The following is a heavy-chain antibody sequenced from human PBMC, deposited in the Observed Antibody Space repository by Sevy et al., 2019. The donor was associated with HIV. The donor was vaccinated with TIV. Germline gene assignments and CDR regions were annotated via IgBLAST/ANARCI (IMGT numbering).Heavy chain of an antibody. CDR2: IYPDDSDT. D-gene: IGHD3-22*01. Sequence: GESLKISCQGSGYSFTSHWIAWVRQMPGKGLEWIGIIYPDDSDTRYSPSFQAQVTFSADKSIFTAYLQWSSLKASDTAIYYCATSRSGYFDGSGYYIYWGQGTQVTVSS. V-gene: IGHV5-51*01. CDR1: GYSFTSHW. CDR3: ATSRSGYFDGSGYYIY. J-gene: IGHJ4*01.